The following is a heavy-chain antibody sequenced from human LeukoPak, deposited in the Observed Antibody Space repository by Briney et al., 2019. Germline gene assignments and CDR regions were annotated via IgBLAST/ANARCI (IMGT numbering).Heavy chain of an antibody. CDR3: ARVGGIVVVPAYNWFDP. CDR1: GGSFSGYY. J-gene: IGHJ5*02. Sequence: PSETLSLTCAVYGGSFSGYYWGWIRQPPGKGLEWIGEINHSGSTNYNPSLKSRVTISVDTSKNQFSLKLSSVTAADTAVYYCARVGGIVVVPAYNWFDPWGQGTLVTVSS. D-gene: IGHD2-2*01. CDR2: INHSGST. V-gene: IGHV4-34*01.